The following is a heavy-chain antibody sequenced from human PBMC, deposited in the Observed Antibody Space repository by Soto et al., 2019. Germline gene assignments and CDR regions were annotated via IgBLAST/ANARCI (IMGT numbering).Heavy chain of an antibody. D-gene: IGHD3-10*01. CDR1: GGSFSGYY. CDR3: ARPGVRGRYYYYGMDV. CDR2: INHSGST. V-gene: IGHV4-34*01. Sequence: TLSLTCAVYGGSFSGYYWSWIRQPPGKGLEWIGEINHSGSTNYNPSLKSRVTISVDTSKNQFSLKLSSVTAADTAVYYCARPGVRGRYYYYGMDVWGQGTTVTVSS. J-gene: IGHJ6*02.